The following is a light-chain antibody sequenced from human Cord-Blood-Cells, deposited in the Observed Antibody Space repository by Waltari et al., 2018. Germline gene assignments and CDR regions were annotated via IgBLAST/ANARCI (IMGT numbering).Light chain of an antibody. CDR2: DDS. CDR3: QVWDSSSDNYV. J-gene: IGLJ1*01. V-gene: IGLV3-21*03. CDR1: NIGSNS. Sequence: SYVLTHPPSVSVAPGKSARITCGGNNIGSNSLYWYQQKPGQAPVLVVYDDSDRPSGIPERFAGSNSGNTATLTISRVEYGDEADYYCQVWDSSSDNYVFGTGTKVTVL.